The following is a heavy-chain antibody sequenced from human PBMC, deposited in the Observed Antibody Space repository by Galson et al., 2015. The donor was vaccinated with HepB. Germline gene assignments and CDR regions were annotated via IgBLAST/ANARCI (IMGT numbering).Heavy chain of an antibody. CDR2: ISTSSSYT. CDR3: ARDRGSGWNDAFDF. D-gene: IGHD6-19*01. CDR1: GFTFSDYY. V-gene: IGHV3-11*05. Sequence: SLRLSCAASGFTFSDYYMTWVRQAPGKRLEWVSDISTSSSYTKYADSVRGRFTISRDNAKNSLYLQMNSLRVEDTAVYYCARDRGSGWNDAFDFWGQGTMVTVSS. J-gene: IGHJ3*01.